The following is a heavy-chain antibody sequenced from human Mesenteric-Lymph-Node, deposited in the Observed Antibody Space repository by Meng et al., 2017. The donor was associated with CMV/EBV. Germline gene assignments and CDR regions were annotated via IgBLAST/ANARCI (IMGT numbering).Heavy chain of an antibody. CDR1: GGSFSAYY. CDR3: AREVPPPYYYGSGSYYYFDY. CDR2: INHSGST. J-gene: IGHJ4*02. Sequence: SETLSLTCAVYGGSFSAYYWSWIRQPPEKGLEWIGEINHSGSTNYNPSLKSRVTISMDTSKNQISLKLSSVTAADTAVYYCAREVPPPYYYGSGSYYYFDYWGQGTLVTVSS. D-gene: IGHD3-10*01. V-gene: IGHV4-34*01.